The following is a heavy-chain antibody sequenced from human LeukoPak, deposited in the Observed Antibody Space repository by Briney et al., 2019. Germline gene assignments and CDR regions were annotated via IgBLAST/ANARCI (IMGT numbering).Heavy chain of an antibody. J-gene: IGHJ4*02. V-gene: IGHV1-46*01. D-gene: IGHD2-21*02. CDR3: AREHCGGDCYPDY. CDR2: INPSGGST. CDR1: GYSFTSYY. Sequence: ASVKVSCKASGYSFTSYYMHWVRQAPGQGLEWMGIINPSGGSTSYAQKFQGRVTMTRDTSTSTAYMELRSLRSDDTAVYYCAREHCGGDCYPDYWGQGTLVTVSS.